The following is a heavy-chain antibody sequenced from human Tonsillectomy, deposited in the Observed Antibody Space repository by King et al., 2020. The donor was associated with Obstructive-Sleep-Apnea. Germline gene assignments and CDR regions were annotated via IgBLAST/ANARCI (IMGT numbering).Heavy chain of an antibody. D-gene: IGHD2-2*01. CDR3: VKETACSSTSCYSDY. CDR1: GFTFSSYA. CDR2: ISSNGGST. J-gene: IGHJ4*02. V-gene: IGHV3-64D*09. Sequence: VQLVESGGGLVQPGGSLRLSCSASGFTFSSYAMHWVRQAPGKGLEYVSAISSNGGSTYYADSVKGRFTISRDNSKNTLYLQMSSLRAEDTAVYYCVKETACSSTSCYSDYWGQGTLVTVSS.